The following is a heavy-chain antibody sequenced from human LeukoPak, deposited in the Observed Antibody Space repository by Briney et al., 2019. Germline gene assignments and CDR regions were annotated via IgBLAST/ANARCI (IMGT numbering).Heavy chain of an antibody. J-gene: IGHJ4*02. Sequence: ASVKVYCKASGYTFTSYDINWVRQATGQGLEWMGWMNPNSGNTGYAQKFQGRVTTTADKATSTAYMELSSLRSEDTAVYYCAGGRTNIVVVPATLRNYYFDYWGQGTLVTVSS. CDR2: MNPNSGNT. D-gene: IGHD2-2*01. CDR1: GYTFTSYD. V-gene: IGHV1-8*01. CDR3: AGGRTNIVVVPATLRNYYFDY.